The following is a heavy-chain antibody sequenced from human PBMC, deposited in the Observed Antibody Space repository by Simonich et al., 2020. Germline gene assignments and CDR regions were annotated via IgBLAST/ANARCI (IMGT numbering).Heavy chain of an antibody. D-gene: IGHD7-27*01. CDR1: GYTFTGYY. J-gene: IGHJ3*02. Sequence: QVQLVQSGAEVKKPGASVKVSCKASGYTFTGYYMPWVRQAPGQGLEWRGWVNPNRVGTNEAQKLQGRVTMTRDTSISTAYMGLSRLRSDDTAVYYCARGPRWTGDDAFDIWGQGTMVTVSS. V-gene: IGHV1-2*02. CDR2: VNPNRVGT. CDR3: ARGPRWTGDDAFDI.